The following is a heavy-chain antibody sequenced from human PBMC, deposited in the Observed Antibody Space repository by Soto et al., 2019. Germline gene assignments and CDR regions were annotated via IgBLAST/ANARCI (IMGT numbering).Heavy chain of an antibody. CDR2: IYTSGST. Sequence: SETLSLTCTVSGGSISSYYWSWIRQPAGKGLEWIGRIYTSGSTNYNPSLKSRVTMSVDTSKNQFSLKLSSVTAADTAVYYCASTTYYYDSSGYSTFDYWGQGTLVTVSS. J-gene: IGHJ4*02. CDR3: ASTTYYYDSSGYSTFDY. CDR1: GGSISSYY. D-gene: IGHD3-22*01. V-gene: IGHV4-4*07.